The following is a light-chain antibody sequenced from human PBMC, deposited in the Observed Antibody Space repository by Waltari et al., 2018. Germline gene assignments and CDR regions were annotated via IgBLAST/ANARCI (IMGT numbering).Light chain of an antibody. CDR1: QTILHPNNKNY. V-gene: IGKV4-1*01. Sequence: DIVMTQSPDSLAVSLGATATLNSKSAQTILHPNNKNYLAWYQQRPGHPPKLLFSWASTRESGVPDRFSGSGSGTDFTLTISNLQAEDVAVYYCQHYYGRPPHTFGRGTKLEIQ. CDR2: WAS. CDR3: QHYYGRPPHT. J-gene: IGKJ2*01.